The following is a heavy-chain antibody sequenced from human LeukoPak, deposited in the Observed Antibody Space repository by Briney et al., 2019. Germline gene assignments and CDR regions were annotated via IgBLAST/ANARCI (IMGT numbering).Heavy chain of an antibody. CDR3: ARGGTNLDY. CDR2: INSDGSST. Sequence: GGSLRLSCAASGFTFSSYWMHWVRQAPGKGLVYVSRINSDGSSTNHAGYVRGRFTISRDNAKNTLFLQINSLRAEDTAVYYCARGGTNLDYWGQGTLVSVSS. CDR1: GFTFSSYW. J-gene: IGHJ4*02. D-gene: IGHD1-26*01. V-gene: IGHV3-74*01.